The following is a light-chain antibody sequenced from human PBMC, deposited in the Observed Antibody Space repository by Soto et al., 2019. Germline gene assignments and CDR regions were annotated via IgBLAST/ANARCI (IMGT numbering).Light chain of an antibody. J-gene: IGKJ1*01. CDR2: GAS. CDR3: QQHSHWPPWT. CDR1: QNVRTF. Sequence: PGERATLSCRASQNVRTFLDWYQQKPGQPPRLLIYGASNRATGIPARFSGSGSGTDFTLTISSLEPEDFAVYYCQQHSHWPPWTFGQGTRVEIQ. V-gene: IGKV3-11*01.